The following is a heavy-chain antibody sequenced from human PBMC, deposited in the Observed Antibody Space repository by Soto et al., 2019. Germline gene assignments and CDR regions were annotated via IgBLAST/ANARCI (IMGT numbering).Heavy chain of an antibody. D-gene: IGHD3-22*01. CDR3: ARDGSPRYYYDSSGYWPAGY. CDR1: GFTFSSYA. V-gene: IGHV3-30-3*01. Sequence: QVQLVESGGGVVQPGRSLRLSCAASGFTFSSYAMHWVRQAPGKGLEWVAVISYDGSNKYYADSVKGRFTISRDNSKNTLYLQMNSLRAEDTAVYYCARDGSPRYYYDSSGYWPAGYWGQGTLVTVSS. J-gene: IGHJ4*02. CDR2: ISYDGSNK.